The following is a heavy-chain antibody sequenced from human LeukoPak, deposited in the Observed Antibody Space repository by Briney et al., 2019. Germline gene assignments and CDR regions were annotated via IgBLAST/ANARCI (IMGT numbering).Heavy chain of an antibody. D-gene: IGHD5-18*01. Sequence: SGPALVKPTQTLTLTCTFSGLSLSTSKMRVSWIRQPPGKALEWLARIDWDDDEFYSTSLKTRLTISKDTSKNQVVLTMTTMDPVVTATYYCARSPYSYGYFDYWGQGTLVTVSS. J-gene: IGHJ4*02. V-gene: IGHV2-70*04. CDR2: IDWDDDE. CDR1: GLSLSTSKMR. CDR3: ARSPYSYGYFDY.